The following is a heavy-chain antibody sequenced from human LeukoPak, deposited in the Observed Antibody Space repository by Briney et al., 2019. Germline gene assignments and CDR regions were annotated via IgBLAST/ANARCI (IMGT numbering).Heavy chain of an antibody. CDR2: ISGSGGNT. J-gene: IGHJ3*02. V-gene: IGHV3-23*01. D-gene: IGHD1-14*01. CDR3: AKPARTDAFDI. Sequence: GGSLRLSCAASGFTFNNCAMNWVRQAPGKGLEWVSSISGSGGNTYYADSVKGRFTISRDNSKNTLYLQMNSLRAEDTAVYYCAKPARTDAFDIWGQGTMITVSS. CDR1: GFTFNNCA.